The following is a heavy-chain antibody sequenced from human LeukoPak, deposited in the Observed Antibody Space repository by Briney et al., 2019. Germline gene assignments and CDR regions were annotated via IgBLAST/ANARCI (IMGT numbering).Heavy chain of an antibody. D-gene: IGHD6-19*01. J-gene: IGHJ4*02. CDR3: AKNFRIAVIDY. CDR1: GFTFSSYG. Sequence: GGSLRLSCAAAGFTFSSYGMHWVRQAPGKGLEWVAVISYDGSNKYHADSVKGRFTISRDNSKNTLYLQMNSLRAEDTAVYYCAKNFRIAVIDYWGQGTLVTVSS. CDR2: ISYDGSNK. V-gene: IGHV3-30*18.